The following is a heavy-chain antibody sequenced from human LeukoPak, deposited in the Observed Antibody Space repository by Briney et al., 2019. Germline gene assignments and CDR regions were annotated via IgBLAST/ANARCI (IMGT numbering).Heavy chain of an antibody. V-gene: IGHV3-30-3*01. CDR2: ISYDGSSK. D-gene: IGHD1-26*01. Sequence: GGSLRLSCAASGFTFSSYAMHWVRQAPGKGLEWVAVISYDGSSKYYADSVKGRFTISRDNSKNTLYLQMNSLRAEDTAVYYCARDREGASDYWGQGTLVTVSS. CDR1: GFTFSSYA. J-gene: IGHJ4*02. CDR3: ARDREGASDY.